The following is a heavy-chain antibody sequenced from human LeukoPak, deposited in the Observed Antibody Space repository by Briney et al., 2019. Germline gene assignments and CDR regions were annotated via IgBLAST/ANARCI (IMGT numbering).Heavy chain of an antibody. V-gene: IGHV3-33*06. CDR3: AKDAQRGLDYSNSLEY. Sequence: PGRSLRLSCAASGFTFSHYGMHWVRQAPGRGLEWVAVIWNDGSNKYYADSVKGRFTISRDNSQNTVDLHMNSLRAEDTAVYYCAKDAQRGLDYSNSLEYWGQGTLVTVSS. D-gene: IGHD4-11*01. CDR1: GFTFSHYG. J-gene: IGHJ4*02. CDR2: IWNDGSNK.